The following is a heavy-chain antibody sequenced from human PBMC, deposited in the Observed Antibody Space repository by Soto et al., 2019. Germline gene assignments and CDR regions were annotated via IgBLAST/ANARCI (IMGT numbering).Heavy chain of an antibody. CDR2: ISASSSGI. D-gene: IGHD1-1*01. J-gene: IGHJ4*02. Sequence: EVQLVESGGGLVQPGGSLRLSCVASGFTFSSYSMNWVRQAPGKGLEWISYISASSSGIYYAVSVKGRFTISRDNAENSLYLQMNSLRDEDTAVYYCVRDSNWSFDFWGQGTLVTVSP. V-gene: IGHV3-48*02. CDR3: VRDSNWSFDF. CDR1: GFTFSSYS.